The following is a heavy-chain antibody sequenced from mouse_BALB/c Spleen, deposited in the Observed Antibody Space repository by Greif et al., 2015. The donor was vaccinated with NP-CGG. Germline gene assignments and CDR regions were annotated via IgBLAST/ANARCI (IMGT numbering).Heavy chain of an antibody. J-gene: IGHJ4*01. V-gene: IGHV14-3*02. CDR2: IDPANGYT. D-gene: IGHD2-14*01. Sequence: EVQPQQSGAELVKPGASVKLSCTASGFNIRDTYMHWVKQRPEQGLEWIGRIDPANGYTKYDPKFQGKATITADTSSNPACLPLSSLTSEDTAVYSCARYYRYPDYAMDYWGQRASVTVSS. CDR1: GFNIRDTY. CDR3: ARYYRYPDYAMDY.